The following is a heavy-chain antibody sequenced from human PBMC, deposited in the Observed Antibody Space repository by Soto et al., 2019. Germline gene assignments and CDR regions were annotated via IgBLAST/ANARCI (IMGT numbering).Heavy chain of an antibody. CDR3: ARGYCSGDTCYHIDY. CDR1: GFTFSSYV. Sequence: GGSLRLSCAASGFTFSSYVMRWVRQAPGKGLEWVSSISGSGGSTYYTDSVKGRFTISRDNSKNTLYLQMNSPRAEDTAVYFCARGYCSGDTCYHIDYWGQGTLVTVSS. CDR2: ISGSGGST. D-gene: IGHD2-15*01. J-gene: IGHJ4*02. V-gene: IGHV3-23*01.